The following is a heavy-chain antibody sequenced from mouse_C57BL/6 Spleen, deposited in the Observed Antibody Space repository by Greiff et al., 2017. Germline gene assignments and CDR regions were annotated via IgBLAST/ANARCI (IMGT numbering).Heavy chain of an antibody. CDR3: ARRHYDYDGAMDY. CDR2: INPNYGTT. Sequence: EVKLVESGPELVKPGASVKISCTASGYSFTDYNMHWVKQSNGKSLEWIGVINPNYGTTSYNQKFKGKATLTVDQSSSTAYMQLNSLTSEDSAVYYCARRHYDYDGAMDYWGQGTSVTVSS. CDR1: GYSFTDYN. V-gene: IGHV1-39*01. J-gene: IGHJ4*01. D-gene: IGHD2-4*01.